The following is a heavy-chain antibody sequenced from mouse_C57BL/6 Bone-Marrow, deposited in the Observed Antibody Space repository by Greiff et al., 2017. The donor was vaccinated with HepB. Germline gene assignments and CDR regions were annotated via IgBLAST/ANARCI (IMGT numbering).Heavy chain of an antibody. CDR1: GFTFSLYG. Sequence: EVKLMESGGGLVQPGGSLKLSCAASGFTFSLYGMSWVRQTPDKRLELVASINSNDGTTYYADTIKGRFTITRDNAKNTLYLQMSSLKAEDTASYYCARRDLFVYWGQGTLVTVSA. CDR2: INSNDGTT. J-gene: IGHJ3*01. CDR3: ARRDLFVY. D-gene: IGHD3-3*01. V-gene: IGHV5-6-3*01.